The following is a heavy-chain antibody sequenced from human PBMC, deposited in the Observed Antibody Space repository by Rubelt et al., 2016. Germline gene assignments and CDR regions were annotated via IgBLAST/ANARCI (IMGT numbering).Heavy chain of an antibody. CDR2: INPNSGGT. Sequence: APGQGLEWMGRINPNSGGTNYAQKFQGRVTMTWDTSISTAYMELSRLRSDDTAVYYCARGEVAVPAATRQNWGFDPWGQGTLVTVSS. D-gene: IGHD2-2*01. CDR3: ARGEVAVPAATRQNWGFDP. J-gene: IGHJ5*02. V-gene: IGHV1-2*06.